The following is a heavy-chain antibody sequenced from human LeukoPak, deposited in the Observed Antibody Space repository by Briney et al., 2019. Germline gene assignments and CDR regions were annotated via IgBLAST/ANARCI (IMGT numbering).Heavy chain of an antibody. CDR1: GFTFSSYW. J-gene: IGHJ5*02. Sequence: PGGSLRLSCAASGFTFSSYWMSWVRQAPGKGLEWVANIKKDGSEKYYVDSVKGRFTISRDNAKNSLYLQMNSLRAEDTAVYYCARVFLYYDSSESWFDPWGQGTLVTVSS. D-gene: IGHD3-22*01. V-gene: IGHV3-7*01. CDR3: ARVFLYYDSSESWFDP. CDR2: IKKDGSEK.